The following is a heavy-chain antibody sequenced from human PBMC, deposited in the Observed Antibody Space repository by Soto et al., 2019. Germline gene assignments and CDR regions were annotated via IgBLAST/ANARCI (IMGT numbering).Heavy chain of an antibody. Sequence: GGSLRLSCSVSGFTFSNYAMHWVRQAPGEGLEYVSGITSDGDSTYHADSVKGRFTISRDNSKNTLYLQMSSLRLEDTAIYYCVKGNQLLRYYFEFWGQGTL. J-gene: IGHJ4*02. CDR3: VKGNQLLRYYFEF. V-gene: IGHV3-64D*06. D-gene: IGHD2-15*01. CDR2: ITSDGDST. CDR1: GFTFSNYA.